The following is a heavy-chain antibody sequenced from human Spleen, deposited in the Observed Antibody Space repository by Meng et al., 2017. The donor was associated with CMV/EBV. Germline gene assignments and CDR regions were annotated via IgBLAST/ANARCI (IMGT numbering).Heavy chain of an antibody. J-gene: IGHJ4*02. CDR3: ARSGGSYWDFH. D-gene: IGHD1-26*01. CDR2: ISYDGSNK. V-gene: IGHV3-30-3*01. Sequence: GESLKISCAASGFTFSSYPMHWVRQAPGKGLEWMTVISYDGSNKYYADSVKGRFTISRDNSKNTLYLHLNNLRADDTAVYYCARSGGSYWDFHWGQGTLVTVS. CDR1: GFTFSSYP.